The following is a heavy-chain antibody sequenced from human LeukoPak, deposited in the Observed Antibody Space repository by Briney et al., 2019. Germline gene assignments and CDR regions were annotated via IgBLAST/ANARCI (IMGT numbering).Heavy chain of an antibody. D-gene: IGHD3-16*02. J-gene: IGHJ4*02. CDR3: ARDHYDYVWGSYRYSDY. Sequence: SQTLSLTCTVSVGSISSGSYYWSWIRQPAGKGLEWIGRIYTSGSTNYNPSLKSRVTISVDTSKNQFSLKLSSVTAADTAVYYCARDHYDYVWGSYRYSDYWGQGTLVTVSS. CDR1: VGSISSGSYY. CDR2: IYTSGST. V-gene: IGHV4-61*02.